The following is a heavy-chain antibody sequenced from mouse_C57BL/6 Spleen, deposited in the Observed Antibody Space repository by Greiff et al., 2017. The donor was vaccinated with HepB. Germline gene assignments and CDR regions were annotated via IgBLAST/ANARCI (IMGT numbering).Heavy chain of an antibody. CDR3: ARSDYDYDGFAY. CDR2: ILPGSGST. J-gene: IGHJ3*01. D-gene: IGHD2-4*01. CDR1: GYTFTGYW. Sequence: QVQLKHSGAELMKPGASVKLSCKATGYTFTGYWIEWVKQRPGHGLEWIGEILPGSGSTNYTEKFKGKATFTADTSSNTAYMQLSSLTTEDSAIYYCARSDYDYDGFAYWGQGTLVTVSA. V-gene: IGHV1-9*01.